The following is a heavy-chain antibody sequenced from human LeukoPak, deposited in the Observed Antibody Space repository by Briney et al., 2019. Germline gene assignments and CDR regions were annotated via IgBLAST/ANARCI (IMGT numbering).Heavy chain of an antibody. CDR2: FDPEDGET. V-gene: IGHV1-24*01. J-gene: IGHJ5*02. CDR3: ATMRGPITDFRSGSRGYRRPRDNWFDP. CDR1: GYTLTELS. Sequence: ASVKVSCKVSGYTLTELSMHWVRQAPGKGLEWMGGFDPEDGETIYAQKFQGRVTMTEDTSTDTAYMELSSLRSEDTAVYYCATMRGPITDFRSGSRGYRRPRDNWFDPWGQGTLVTVSS. D-gene: IGHD3-3*01.